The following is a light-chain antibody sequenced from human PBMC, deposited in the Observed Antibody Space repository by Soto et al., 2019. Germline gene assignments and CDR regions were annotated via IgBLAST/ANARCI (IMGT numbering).Light chain of an antibody. V-gene: IGKV3D-11*02. CDR1: QSVGIY. Sequence: VLTQSPVTLSLSPGETATLFCKASQSVGIYLGWFQQKPGQAPRVLIYDATNRAGGVPDRFSGSGSGTDFTLTISSLEAEDSAVYYYQQRDIWHPLTFGGGNKLEIK. CDR3: QQRDIWHPLT. CDR2: DAT. J-gene: IGKJ4*01.